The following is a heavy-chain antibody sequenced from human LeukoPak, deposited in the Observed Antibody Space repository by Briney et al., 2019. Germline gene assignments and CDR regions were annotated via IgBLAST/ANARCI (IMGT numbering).Heavy chain of an antibody. CDR1: GGSISSGSYY. J-gene: IGHJ6*04. D-gene: IGHD3-3*01. CDR3: ARGEYYDFWSGYLVPDV. V-gene: IGHV4-61*02. Sequence: PSQTLSLTCTASGGSISSGSYYWSWIRQPAGKGLEWIGRIYTSGSTNYNPSLKSRVTISVDTSKNQFSLKLSSVTAADTAVYYCARGEYYDFWSGYLVPDVWGKGTTVTVSS. CDR2: IYTSGST.